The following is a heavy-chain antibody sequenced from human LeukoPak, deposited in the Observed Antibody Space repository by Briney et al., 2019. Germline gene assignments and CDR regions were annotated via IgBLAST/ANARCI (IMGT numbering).Heavy chain of an antibody. CDR3: ARGTDEYSSSSGWFDP. J-gene: IGHJ5*02. V-gene: IGHV3-74*01. D-gene: IGHD6-6*01. CDR2: IDNDGSST. CDR1: GFTFSGYW. Sequence: GGSLRLSCAASGFTFSGYWMLWVRQAPGKGPVWVSRIDNDGSSTTYADSVKGRFTISRDNAKNSLYLQMNSLRAEDTAVYYCARGTDEYSSSSGWFDPWGQGTLVTVSS.